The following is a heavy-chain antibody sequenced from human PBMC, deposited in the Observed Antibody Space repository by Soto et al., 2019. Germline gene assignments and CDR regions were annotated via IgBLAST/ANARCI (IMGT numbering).Heavy chain of an antibody. CDR1: GFTFNNYA. Sequence: GPLRLSCAASGFTFNNYAMTWVRQAPGKGLEWVSVISGSGGSTHYADSVQGRFSISRDNSKNTVYLQMNSLGVEDTALYYCAKVIVVIAAAGDYFDSWGHGTLVTVSS. CDR2: ISGSGGST. CDR3: AKVIVVIAAAGDYFDS. J-gene: IGHJ4*01. V-gene: IGHV3-23*01. D-gene: IGHD2-15*01.